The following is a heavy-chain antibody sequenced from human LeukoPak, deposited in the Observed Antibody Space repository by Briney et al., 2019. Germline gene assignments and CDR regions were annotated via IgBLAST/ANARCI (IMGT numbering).Heavy chain of an antibody. CDR3: ARICSGGSCLVDP. CDR1: GYTFTGYY. J-gene: IGHJ5*02. CDR2: INPNSGGT. D-gene: IGHD2-15*01. Sequence: ASVKVSCKASGYTFTGYYMHWVRQAPGQGLEWMGRINPNSGGTNYAQKFQGRVTMTRDTSISTAYMELSRLRSDYTAVYYCARICSGGSCLVDPWGQGTLVTVSS. V-gene: IGHV1-2*06.